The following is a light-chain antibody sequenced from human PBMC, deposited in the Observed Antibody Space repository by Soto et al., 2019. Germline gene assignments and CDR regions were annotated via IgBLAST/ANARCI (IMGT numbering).Light chain of an antibody. CDR3: QQRTDRPPWT. V-gene: IGKV3-11*01. CDR1: QSIGLA. Sequence: EIVLTQSPATLSLSPGERATLSCRASQSIGLAIAWYQHKPGQAPRLLIFDASQRATGIPARFRGSGSGTDCTISISSLEPEDLAVYDCQQRTDRPPWTFGQGTKV. J-gene: IGKJ1*01. CDR2: DAS.